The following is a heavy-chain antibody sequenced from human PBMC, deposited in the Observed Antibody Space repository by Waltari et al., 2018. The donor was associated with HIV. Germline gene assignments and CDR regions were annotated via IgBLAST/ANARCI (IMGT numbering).Heavy chain of an antibody. CDR1: GVTFRSHA. CDR2: ISGSGSHT. CDR3: AKDFDTSGLPYVVIDS. J-gene: IGHJ4*02. D-gene: IGHD5-12*01. Sequence: EVQLVQSGGGLVQPGGSLRLSCEASGVTFRSHAMSWVRQAPGKGLDWVSTISGSGSHTYNADYAKGRFTISRDNAENKLFLQMSRLRVEDSALYYCAKDFDTSGLPYVVIDSWGQGTLVTVSS. V-gene: IGHV3-23*04.